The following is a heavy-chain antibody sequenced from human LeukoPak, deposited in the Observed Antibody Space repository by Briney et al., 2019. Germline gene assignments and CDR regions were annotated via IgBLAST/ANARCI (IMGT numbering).Heavy chain of an antibody. CDR1: GGSISSSNYS. J-gene: IGHJ3*02. CDR3: ARDRLTMVRGHHREVDAFDI. Sequence: SETLSLTCTVSGGSISSSNYSWGWIRQPPGKGLEWIGSIYYSGSAYYNPSLKSRVTISVDTSKNQFSLKLSSVTAADTAVYYCARDRLTMVRGHHREVDAFDIWGQGTMVTVSS. CDR2: IYYSGSA. D-gene: IGHD3-10*01. V-gene: IGHV4-39*07.